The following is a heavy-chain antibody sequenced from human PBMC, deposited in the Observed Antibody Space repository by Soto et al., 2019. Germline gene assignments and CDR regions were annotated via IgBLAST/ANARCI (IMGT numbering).Heavy chain of an antibody. Sequence: EVQLLESGGGLAQPGGSLRLSCAASGFTFSSLDMYWVRQAPGKGLEWVSTASGSGTSTFYADSVKGRFTISRDNSRNTLYLQMNSLKAEDTAVYYCAAPSERRSGTFNFDYWGQGTLVTVSS. D-gene: IGHD3-10*01. CDR2: ASGSGTST. CDR1: GFTFSSLD. V-gene: IGHV3-23*01. CDR3: AAPSERRSGTFNFDY. J-gene: IGHJ4*02.